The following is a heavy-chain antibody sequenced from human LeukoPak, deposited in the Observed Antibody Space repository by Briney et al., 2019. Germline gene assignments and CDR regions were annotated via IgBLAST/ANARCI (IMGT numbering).Heavy chain of an antibody. V-gene: IGHV4-59*01. CDR3: ARVVISSWYLDY. CDR2: IYYSGST. Sequence: PSETLSLTCTVSGGSISSYYWSWIRQPPGKGLEWIGYIYYSGSTNYNPSLKSRVTISVDTSKNQFSLKLSSVTAADTAVYYCARVVISSWYLDYWGQGTLVTVSS. J-gene: IGHJ4*02. CDR1: GGSISSYY. D-gene: IGHD6-13*01.